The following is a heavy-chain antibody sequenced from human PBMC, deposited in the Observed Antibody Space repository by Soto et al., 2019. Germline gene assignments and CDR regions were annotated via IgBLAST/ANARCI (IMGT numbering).Heavy chain of an antibody. Sequence: WGLRRVSCAAGGVSCSSYALSCVRQAPGKGLEWVSTFTRSGNTYYADSVKGRFTISRDNSKNTLYLQMDSLRAEDTAVYYCAREFAPGSPNYDYWGLGTLVTVSS. CDR3: AREFAPGSPNYDY. D-gene: IGHD3-10*01. CDR2: FTRSGNT. J-gene: IGHJ4*02. CDR1: GVSCSSYA. V-gene: IGHV3-23*01.